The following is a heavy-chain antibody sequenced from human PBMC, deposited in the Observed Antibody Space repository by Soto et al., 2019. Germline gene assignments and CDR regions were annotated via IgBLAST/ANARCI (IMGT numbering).Heavy chain of an antibody. CDR2: IRSKANNYAT. CDR3: TRLLSDAFDI. J-gene: IGHJ3*02. Sequence: EVQLVESGGGLGQPGGSLKLSCAASGFIFSDSAMHWVRQASGKGLEWVGHIRSKANNYATAYAASVKGRFTISRDDSKNTAYLQMNSLKTEDTAVYYCTRLLSDAFDIWGQGTMVTVSS. CDR1: GFIFSDSA. V-gene: IGHV3-73*02.